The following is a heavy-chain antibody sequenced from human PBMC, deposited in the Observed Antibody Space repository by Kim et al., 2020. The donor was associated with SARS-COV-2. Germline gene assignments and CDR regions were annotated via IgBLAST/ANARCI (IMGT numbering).Heavy chain of an antibody. CDR1: GGSISSYY. CDR3: AREGGTTVVTPDWYFDL. V-gene: IGHV4-59*13. D-gene: IGHD4-17*01. Sequence: SETLSLTCTVSGGSISSYYWSWIRQPPGKGLEWIGYIYYSGSTNYNPSLKSRVTISVDTSKNQFSLKLSSVTAADTAVYYCAREGGTTVVTPDWYFDLWGRGTLVTVSS. J-gene: IGHJ2*01. CDR2: IYYSGST.